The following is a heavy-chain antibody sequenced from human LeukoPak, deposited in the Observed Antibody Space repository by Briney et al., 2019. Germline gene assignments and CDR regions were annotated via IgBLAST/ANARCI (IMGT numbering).Heavy chain of an antibody. D-gene: IGHD6-19*01. CDR1: GGSISSYY. Sequence: PSETLSLTCTVSGGSISSYYWSWIRQPPGKGLEWIGYIYYSGSTNYNPSLKSRVTISVDTSKNQFSLKLSSVTAADTAVYYRARVSGHKTGTPDSGRIDYWGQGTLVTVSS. V-gene: IGHV4-59*01. CDR3: ARVSGHKTGTPDSGRIDY. J-gene: IGHJ4*02. CDR2: IYYSGST.